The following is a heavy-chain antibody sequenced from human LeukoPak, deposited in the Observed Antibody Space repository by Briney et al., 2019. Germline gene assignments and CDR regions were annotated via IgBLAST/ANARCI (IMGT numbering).Heavy chain of an antibody. V-gene: IGHV4-34*01. CDR3: ARDIRGYGSGSYPTYYFDY. Sequence: PSETLSLTCAVYGGSFSDYFWSWIRQPPGKGLEWIGEISHSGSTTYNPSLRSRVTISGDTSKNQFSLKLSSVTAADTAVYYCARDIRGYGSGSYPTYYFDYWGQGTLVTVSS. J-gene: IGHJ4*02. D-gene: IGHD3-10*01. CDR1: GGSFSDYF. CDR2: ISHSGST.